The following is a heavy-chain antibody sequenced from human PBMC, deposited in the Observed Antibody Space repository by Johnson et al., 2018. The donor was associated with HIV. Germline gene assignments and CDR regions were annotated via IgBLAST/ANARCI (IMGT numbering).Heavy chain of an antibody. CDR3: ARALKRIAAADDAFDI. D-gene: IGHD6-13*01. Sequence: VQLVESGGGLVQPGGSLRLSCAGSGFIFRTHWIHWVRQPPGKGLEWVATIRQDGSAKFYVDSVQGRFTIFRDNAENSLYLQMNSLRAEDTAVYYCARALKRIAAADDAFDIWGQGTMVTVSS. V-gene: IGHV3-7*04. J-gene: IGHJ3*02. CDR1: GFIFRTHW. CDR2: IRQDGSAK.